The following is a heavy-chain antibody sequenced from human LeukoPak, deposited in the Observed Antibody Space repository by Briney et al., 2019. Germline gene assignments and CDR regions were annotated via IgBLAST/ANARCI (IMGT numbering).Heavy chain of an antibody. Sequence: ASVKVPCKASGYTFTSYYMNWVRQAPGQGLEWMGIINPSGGSTSYAQKFQGRVTMTRDTSTTTVYMELSSLRSEDTAVYYCARDLDRSGWAGAFDIWGQGTMVTVSS. D-gene: IGHD6-19*01. V-gene: IGHV1-46*01. CDR3: ARDLDRSGWAGAFDI. J-gene: IGHJ3*02. CDR2: INPSGGST. CDR1: GYTFTSYY.